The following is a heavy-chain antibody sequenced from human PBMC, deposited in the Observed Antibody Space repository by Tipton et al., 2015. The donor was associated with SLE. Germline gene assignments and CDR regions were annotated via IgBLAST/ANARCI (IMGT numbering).Heavy chain of an antibody. V-gene: IGHV3-48*03. D-gene: IGHD3-10*01. CDR2: ISGSGETI. Sequence: GSLRLSCAASGFTFSNFEMGWVRQAPGKGLEWVAYISGSGETIYHAGSVRGRFAISRDNAKNSLYLQMNSLRVGDTAVYYCVRDREVQGVTDAFDIWGQGTTVTVSS. CDR3: VRDREVQGVTDAFDI. CDR1: GFTFSNFE. J-gene: IGHJ3*02.